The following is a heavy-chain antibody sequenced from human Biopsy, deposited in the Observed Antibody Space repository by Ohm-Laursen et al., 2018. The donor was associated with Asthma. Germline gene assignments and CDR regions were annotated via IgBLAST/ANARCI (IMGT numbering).Heavy chain of an antibody. J-gene: IGHJ4*02. Sequence: SLRLSCAASGFTFGDYWMSWVRQVPGKGLEWVLVIYSGGTSHTADSVRGRFTISRDYSKNTLYLQMHSLRAEDTAVYYCARGDSSNWSHYYFDYWGQGTLVTVSS. CDR2: IYSGGTS. D-gene: IGHD3-22*01. CDR1: GFTFGDYW. CDR3: ARGDSSNWSHYYFDY. V-gene: IGHV3-53*01.